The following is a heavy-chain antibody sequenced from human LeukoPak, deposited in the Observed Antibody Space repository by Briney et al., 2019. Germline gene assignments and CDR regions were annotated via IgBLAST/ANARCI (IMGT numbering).Heavy chain of an antibody. CDR2: MNPNSGNT. Sequence: ASVKVSCKASGYTFTSYGLSWVRQAPGQGLEWMGWMNPNSGNTGYAQKFQGRVTMTRNTSISTAYMELSSLRSEDTAVYYCARGGGITMVQGEARDFDYWGQGTLVTVSS. D-gene: IGHD3-10*01. V-gene: IGHV1-8*01. CDR3: ARGGGITMVQGEARDFDY. CDR1: GYTFTSYG. J-gene: IGHJ4*02.